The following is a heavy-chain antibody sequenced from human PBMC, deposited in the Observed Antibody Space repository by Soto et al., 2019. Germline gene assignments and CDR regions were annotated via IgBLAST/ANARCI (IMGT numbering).Heavy chain of an antibody. V-gene: IGHV1-46*01. CDR3: ARERAEQQLVRGDWFDP. CDR1: GYTFTGYY. CDR2: INPSGGST. Sequence: ASVKVSCKASGYTFTGYYLHWARQAPGQGLEWMGWINPSGGSTSYAQKFQGRVTMTRDTSTSTVYMELSSLRSEDTAVYYCARERAEQQLVRGDWFDPWGQGTLVTVSS. D-gene: IGHD6-13*01. J-gene: IGHJ5*02.